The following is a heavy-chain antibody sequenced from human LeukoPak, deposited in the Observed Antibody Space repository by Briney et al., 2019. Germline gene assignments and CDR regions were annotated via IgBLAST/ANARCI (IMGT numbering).Heavy chain of an antibody. CDR3: ARDSTFDI. J-gene: IGHJ3*02. CDR2: LYTGGKT. CDR1: GFTFSSYS. Sequence: GGSLRLSCAASGFTFSSYSMSWVRQAPGKGLEWVSVLYTGGKTSYAGAVRGRFTVSRDNSKNTLSLEMNSLRAEDTAVYYCARDSTFDIWGQGTVVTVSS. V-gene: IGHV3-53*01. D-gene: IGHD2-2*01.